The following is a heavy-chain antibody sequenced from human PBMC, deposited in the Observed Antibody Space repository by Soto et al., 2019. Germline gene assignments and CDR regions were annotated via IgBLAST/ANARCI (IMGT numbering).Heavy chain of an antibody. Sequence: SETLSLTCTVSGDSIRSYYWSWIRQPPGKGLEWIGEINHSGSTNYNPSLKSRVTISVDTSKNQFSLKLSSVTAADTAVYYCARGAGVTMVRGVIPRYGMDVWGQGTTVTVSS. CDR2: INHSGST. CDR3: ARGAGVTMVRGVIPRYGMDV. V-gene: IGHV4-34*01. CDR1: GDSIRSYY. J-gene: IGHJ6*02. D-gene: IGHD3-10*01.